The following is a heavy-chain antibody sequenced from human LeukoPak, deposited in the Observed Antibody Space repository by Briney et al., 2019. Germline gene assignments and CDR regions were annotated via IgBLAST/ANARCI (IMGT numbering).Heavy chain of an antibody. J-gene: IGHJ4*02. D-gene: IGHD6-19*01. V-gene: IGHV3-30*04. CDR2: ISNDGSKK. Sequence: GGSLRLSCAASGFTFSSYAMHWVRQAPGKGLEWMTVISNDGSKKYYADSVKGRFTLSRDNSKNTLYLQMNSLRVEDTAVYYCARGSPTIAVAGLGFDYWGQGTLVTVSS. CDR1: GFTFSSYA. CDR3: ARGSPTIAVAGLGFDY.